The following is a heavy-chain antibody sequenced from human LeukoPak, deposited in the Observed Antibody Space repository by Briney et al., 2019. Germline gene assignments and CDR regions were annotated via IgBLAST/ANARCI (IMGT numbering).Heavy chain of an antibody. D-gene: IGHD6-13*01. CDR1: GFTFSDYY. J-gene: IGHJ4*02. CDR3: AEGTSTGSRSLGGYYFDY. CDR2: ISGSGGST. V-gene: IGHV3-23*01. Sequence: GGSLRLSCAASGFTFSDYYMSWIRQAPGKGLEWVSAISGSGGSTYYADSVKGRFTISRDNSKNTLYLQMNSLRAEDTAVYYCAEGTSTGSRSLGGYYFDYWGQGTLVTVSS.